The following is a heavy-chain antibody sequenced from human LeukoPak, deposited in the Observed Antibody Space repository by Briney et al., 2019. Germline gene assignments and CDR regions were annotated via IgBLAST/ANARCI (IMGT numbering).Heavy chain of an antibody. Sequence: PGGSLRLSCAASGFTVSSNYISWVRQAPGKGLEWVSSITSSGDTTYYTDSVRGRFTISRDNSKNTLYLQMHSLRAEDTALYYCADSNYWYPVDYWGQGTLVTVSS. D-gene: IGHD4-11*01. V-gene: IGHV3-23*01. CDR2: ITSSGDTT. J-gene: IGHJ4*02. CDR1: GFTVSSNY. CDR3: ADSNYWYPVDY.